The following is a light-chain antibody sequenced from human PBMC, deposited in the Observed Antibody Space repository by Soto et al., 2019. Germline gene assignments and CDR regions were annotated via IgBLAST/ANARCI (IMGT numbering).Light chain of an antibody. CDR1: SSDVGGYSL. J-gene: IGLJ2*01. CDR3: SSYTTSSSLVV. V-gene: IGLV2-14*01. Sequence: QSALTQPASMSGSPGQSITISCTGTSSDVGGYSLVSWYQQHPGKAPKLMIYEVSNRPSGVSNRFSGSKSGNTASLTISGLQAEDEADYYCSSYTTSSSLVVFGGGTKLTVL. CDR2: EVS.